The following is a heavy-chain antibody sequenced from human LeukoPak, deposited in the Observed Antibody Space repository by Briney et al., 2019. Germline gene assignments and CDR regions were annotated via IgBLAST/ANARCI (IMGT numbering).Heavy chain of an antibody. Sequence: ASVKVSCKASGGTFSSYAISWVRQAPGQGLEWMGGIIPIFGTANYAQKFQGRVTITADKSTSTSYMELSSLRSEDTAVYYCARDLGSYDSSGYPTSPTFDYWGQGTLVTVSS. V-gene: IGHV1-69*06. CDR2: IIPIFGTA. CDR3: ARDLGSYDSSGYPTSPTFDY. D-gene: IGHD3-22*01. J-gene: IGHJ4*02. CDR1: GGTFSSYA.